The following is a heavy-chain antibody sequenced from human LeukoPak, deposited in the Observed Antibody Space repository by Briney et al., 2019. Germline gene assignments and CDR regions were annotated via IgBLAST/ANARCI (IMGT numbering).Heavy chain of an antibody. J-gene: IGHJ2*01. V-gene: IGHV4-61*02. D-gene: IGHD3-22*01. CDR1: GGSISSGSYY. CDR2: IYTSGST. CDR3: ARDLWYYYDSSGYYHWYFDL. Sequence: SETLSLTCTVSGGSISSGSYYWSWIRQPAGKGLEWIGRIYTSGSTNYNPSLKSRVTISVDTSKNQFSLKLSSVTAADTAVYYCARDLWYYYDSSGYYHWYFDLWGRGTLVTVPS.